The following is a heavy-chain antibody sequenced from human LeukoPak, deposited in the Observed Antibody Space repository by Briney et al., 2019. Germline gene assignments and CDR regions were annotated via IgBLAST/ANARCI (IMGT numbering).Heavy chain of an antibody. D-gene: IGHD3-16*01. J-gene: IGHJ4*03. Sequence: PSETLSLTCTVSGGSISSYYWSWIRQPPGKGLEWIGYIYYSGSTNYNPSLKSRVTISVDTSKNQFSLRLSSVAAADTAVFYCASLRVPGYFDYWGQGTLVTVSS. V-gene: IGHV4-59*12. CDR1: GGSISSYY. CDR3: ASLRVPGYFDY. CDR2: IYYSGST.